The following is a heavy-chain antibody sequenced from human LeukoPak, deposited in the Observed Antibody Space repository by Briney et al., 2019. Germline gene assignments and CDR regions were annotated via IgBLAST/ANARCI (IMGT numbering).Heavy chain of an antibody. J-gene: IGHJ4*02. Sequence: SETLSLTCAVYGGSFSGYYWSWIRQPPGKGLEWIGEINHSGSTNYNPSLKSRVTISVDTSKNQFSLKLSSVTVADTAVYYCARSGYGGKTPLGYWGQGTLVTVSS. D-gene: IGHD4-23*01. CDR1: GGSFSGYY. V-gene: IGHV4-34*01. CDR2: INHSGST. CDR3: ARSGYGGKTPLGY.